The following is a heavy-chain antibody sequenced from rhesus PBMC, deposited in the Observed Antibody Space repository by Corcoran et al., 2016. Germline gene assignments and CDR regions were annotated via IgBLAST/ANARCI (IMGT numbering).Heavy chain of an antibody. CDR1: GGSVSSSDW. Sequence: QVQLQESGPAVVKPSETLSLTCAVSGGSVSSSDWWSWIRQPPGKGLEWIGYISGSSGSTYYNPSLKSRVTISTDTSKNQFSLKLSSVTAADTAVYYCARGGTVTFFDYWGQGVLVTVSS. V-gene: IGHV4-65*01. CDR2: ISGSSGST. J-gene: IGHJ4*01. CDR3: ARGGTVTFFDY. D-gene: IGHD4-23*01.